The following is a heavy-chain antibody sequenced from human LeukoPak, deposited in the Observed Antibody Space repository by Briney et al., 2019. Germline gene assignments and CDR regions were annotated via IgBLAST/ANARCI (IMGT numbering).Heavy chain of an antibody. Sequence: PGGSLRLSCAASGFIFSNYAMSWVRQAPGKGLEWVSSISGSGDTTYYPGSVRGRFTISRDNSQKTLYLQMNSLRAEDTAVYCCAKGSTSNCYSGLDCWGQGTLVTVSS. CDR2: ISGSGDTT. CDR1: GFIFSNYA. V-gene: IGHV3-23*01. D-gene: IGHD2-21*02. CDR3: AKGSTSNCYSGLDC. J-gene: IGHJ4*02.